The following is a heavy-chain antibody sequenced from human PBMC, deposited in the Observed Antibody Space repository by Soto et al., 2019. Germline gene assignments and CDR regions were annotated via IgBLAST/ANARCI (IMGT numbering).Heavy chain of an antibody. V-gene: IGHV3-30-3*01. J-gene: IGHJ4*02. CDR3: AREAYSREYFDY. CDR2: ISYDGSNK. D-gene: IGHD6-13*01. CDR1: AFTFSSYA. Sequence: PGGSLRLSCAASAFTFSSYAMHLVRQAPGKGLEWVAVISYDGSNKYYADSVKGRFTISRDNSRNTLYLQVNSLRAEDTAVYYCAREAYSREYFDYWGQGTLVTVSS.